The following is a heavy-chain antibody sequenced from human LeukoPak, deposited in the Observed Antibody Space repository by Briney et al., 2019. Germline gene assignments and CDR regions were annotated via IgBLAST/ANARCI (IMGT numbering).Heavy chain of an antibody. D-gene: IGHD3-10*01. CDR1: GYTFTGYF. CDR2: INPNSGDT. J-gene: IGHJ4*02. V-gene: IGHV1-2*02. Sequence: ASVKVSCKASGYTFTGYFMHWVRQAPGQGLEWMGWINPNSGDTNYAQKFQGRVTMTRDTSISTAYMELSRLRSDDTAVYYCATRGGSGSYDFDYWGQGTLVTVSS. CDR3: ATRGGSGSYDFDY.